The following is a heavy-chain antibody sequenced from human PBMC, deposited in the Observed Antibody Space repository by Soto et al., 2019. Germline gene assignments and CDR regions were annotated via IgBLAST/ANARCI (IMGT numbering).Heavy chain of an antibody. CDR2: VYYNGGS. D-gene: IGHD3-10*01. CDR3: VRQGIGNLHGLVDV. J-gene: IGHJ6*02. V-gene: IGHV4-59*08. CDR1: GGSIDGYN. Sequence: QVQLQESGPGLVKPSETLSLTCTVSGGSIDGYNCAWIRQPPGNSLEWVGYVYYNGGSRYNPSFGSPVTILMAPSKSQFSLRLRSVSAADTAVYYCVRQGIGNLHGLVDVWGRGTTVTVSS.